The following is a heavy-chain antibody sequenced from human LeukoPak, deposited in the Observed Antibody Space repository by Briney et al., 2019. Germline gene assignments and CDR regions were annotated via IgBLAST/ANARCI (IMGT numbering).Heavy chain of an antibody. CDR1: GGSITSYY. J-gene: IGHJ3*02. Sequence: PSETLSLTCTVSGGSITSYYWTWIRQPAEKGLEWIGRIHSSGSTNYNPSLKSRVTMSVDTSKNQFSLKLTSVTAADTAVYYCARVDRAMPNDAFDIWGQGTTVTVSS. V-gene: IGHV4-4*07. CDR3: ARVDRAMPNDAFDI. D-gene: IGHD5-18*01. CDR2: IHSSGST.